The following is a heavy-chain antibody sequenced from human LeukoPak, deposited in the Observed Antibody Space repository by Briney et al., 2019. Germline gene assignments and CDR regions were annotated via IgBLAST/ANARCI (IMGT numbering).Heavy chain of an antibody. D-gene: IGHD3-3*01. Sequence: ASVTVSCQPSAYTFTSYDINWVRQAAGQGLEWMGWMNPNSGNTGYEQKFQGRVTMTRNTSISTAYMELSSLRSEDTAVYYCARGAPLTIFGVVIMNDYWGQGTLVTVSS. V-gene: IGHV1-8*01. J-gene: IGHJ4*02. CDR1: AYTFTSYD. CDR2: MNPNSGNT. CDR3: ARGAPLTIFGVVIMNDY.